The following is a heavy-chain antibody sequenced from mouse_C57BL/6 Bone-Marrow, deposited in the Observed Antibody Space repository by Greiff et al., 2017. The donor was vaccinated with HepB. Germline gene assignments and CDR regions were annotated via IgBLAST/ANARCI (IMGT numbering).Heavy chain of an antibody. CDR2: IHPNNGGT. CDR3: ASAWFAY. CDR1: GYTFTDYY. V-gene: IGHV1-26*01. Sequence: EVQLQQSGPELVKPGASVKISCKASGYTFTDYYMNWVKQSHGKSLEWIGDIHPNNGGTSYNQKFKGKATLTVDKSSSTAYMERRSLTSEDSAVYYCASAWFAYWGQGTLVTVSA. J-gene: IGHJ3*01.